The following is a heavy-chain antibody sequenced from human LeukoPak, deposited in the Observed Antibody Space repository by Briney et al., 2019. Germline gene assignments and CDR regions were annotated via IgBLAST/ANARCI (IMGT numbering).Heavy chain of an antibody. J-gene: IGHJ4*02. Sequence: AGSLRLSCAASGFTFSSYGMHWVRQAPGKGLEWVAFIRYGGTNKYYTASVKGRFTMSRENSKSTLYVKMNSLRAKETGVYFCAKDAHEALDYGGEGTLVTASS. V-gene: IGHV3-30*02. CDR1: GFTFSSYG. CDR2: IRYGGTNK. CDR3: AKDAHEALDY.